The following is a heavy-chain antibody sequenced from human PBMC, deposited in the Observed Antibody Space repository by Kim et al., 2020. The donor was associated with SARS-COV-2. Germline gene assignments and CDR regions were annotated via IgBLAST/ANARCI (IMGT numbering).Heavy chain of an antibody. V-gene: IGHV4-4*07. Sequence: SETLSLTCTVSGGSISSYYWSWIRQPAGKGLEWIGRIYTSGSTNYNPSLKSRVTMSVDTSKNQFSLKLSSVTAADTAVYYCARSFVDIVATITSTSYYYYGMDVWGQGTTVTVSS. J-gene: IGHJ6*02. CDR3: ARSFVDIVATITSTSYYYYGMDV. D-gene: IGHD5-12*01. CDR1: GGSISSYY. CDR2: IYTSGST.